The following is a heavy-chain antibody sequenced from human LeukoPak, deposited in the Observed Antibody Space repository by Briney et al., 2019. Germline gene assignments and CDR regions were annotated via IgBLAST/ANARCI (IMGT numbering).Heavy chain of an antibody. CDR1: GSPISSRNYY. CDR2: IYHTGVT. Sequence: SETLSLTCSVSGSPISSRNYYWGWIRQTPGKGLEWLGTIYHTGVTFYNSSLKSRLTMSVDTSTNQFSVNLTSVTAADTAVYYCAKSGGYGLIDYWGQGTLVTVSS. V-gene: IGHV4-39*01. J-gene: IGHJ4*01. D-gene: IGHD6-25*01. CDR3: AKSGGYGLIDY.